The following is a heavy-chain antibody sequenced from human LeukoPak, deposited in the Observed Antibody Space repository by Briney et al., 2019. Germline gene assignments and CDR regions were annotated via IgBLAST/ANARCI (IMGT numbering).Heavy chain of an antibody. Sequence: KPSETLSLTCTVSGGSISGCYWSWIRQPPGQGLEWIAYIHSNGYTNYNPSLKSRVTISVDTSKNQFSLKVTSVTAADTAMYYCTKREGPMSGSYDYFDPWGQGTLVTVS. D-gene: IGHD1-26*01. CDR3: TKREGPMSGSYDYFDP. J-gene: IGHJ5*02. V-gene: IGHV4-4*09. CDR2: IHSNGYT. CDR1: GGSISGCY.